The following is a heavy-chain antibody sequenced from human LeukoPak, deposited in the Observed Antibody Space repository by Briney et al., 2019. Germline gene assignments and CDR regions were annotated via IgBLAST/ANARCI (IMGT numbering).Heavy chain of an antibody. CDR3: ARGGAARLHFQN. V-gene: IGHV4-59*01. D-gene: IGHD6-6*01. J-gene: IGHJ1*01. CDR1: GGSISTYY. Sequence: AETLSLTCTVSGGSISTYYWNWIRQPPGKGLEWIGYIYHSGSTNYNPSLQSRVTISVDTSKNQFSLNLNSVTAADTAVYYCARGGAARLHFQNWGQGTLVTVSS. CDR2: IYHSGST.